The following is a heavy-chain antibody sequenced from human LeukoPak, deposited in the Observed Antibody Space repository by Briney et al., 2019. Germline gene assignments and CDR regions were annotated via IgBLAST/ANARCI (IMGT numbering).Heavy chain of an antibody. Sequence: ASAKVSCKASGYTFTGYYMHWVRQAPGQGLEWMGRINPNSGGTNYAQKFQGRVTKTRDTSISTAYMELSRLRSDDTAVYYCARDNRDGYNLAYWGQGTLVTVSS. CDR1: GYTFTGYY. CDR3: ARDNRDGYNLAY. J-gene: IGHJ4*02. D-gene: IGHD5-24*01. V-gene: IGHV1-2*06. CDR2: INPNSGGT.